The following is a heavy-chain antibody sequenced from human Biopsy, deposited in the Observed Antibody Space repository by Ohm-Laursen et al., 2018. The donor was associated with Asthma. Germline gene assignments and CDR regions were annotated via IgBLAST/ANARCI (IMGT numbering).Heavy chain of an antibody. V-gene: IGHV4-34*01. J-gene: IGHJ6*02. CDR3: ARGPEWSGLDI. CDR2: SDHRGNT. Sequence: TLSLTCSMYGLSSSAYYWTWIRQTPGKGLEWIGESDHRGNTNTNATLKSRVTISKAKSANEFSLKMKSVTAADTAIYYCARGPEWSGLDIWGLGTTVTVSS. D-gene: IGHD3-3*01. CDR1: GLSSSAYY.